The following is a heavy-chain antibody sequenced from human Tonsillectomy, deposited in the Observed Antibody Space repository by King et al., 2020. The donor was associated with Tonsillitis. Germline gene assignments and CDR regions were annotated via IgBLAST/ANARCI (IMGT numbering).Heavy chain of an antibody. CDR1: GGSISSYN. CDR3: ARELPRSTFDY. V-gene: IGHV4-59*01. J-gene: IGHJ4*02. Sequence: VQLQESGPGLVKPSETLSLTCTVSGGSISSYNWSWIRQPPGKGLEWIGYIYYSGSTNYNPSLKSRVTISVDTSKNQFSLKLSSVTAADTAVYYCARELPRSTFDYWGQGTLVTVSS. D-gene: IGHD2-2*01. CDR2: IYYSGST.